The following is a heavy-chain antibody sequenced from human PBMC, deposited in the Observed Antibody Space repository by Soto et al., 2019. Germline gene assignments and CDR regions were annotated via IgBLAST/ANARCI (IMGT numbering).Heavy chain of an antibody. Sequence: PSETLPLTCTVSGGSMSEYFWSLIRQSPGKGLEWIGYVYYLGSTDYNPSLKSRVTISVDTSKRQFSLKLSSVTVADTAVYYCARDGYDGPVSPYQAYSGPGAQITVSS. J-gene: IGHJ4*02. CDR2: VYYLGST. D-gene: IGHD3-10*01. CDR1: GGSMSEYF. V-gene: IGHV4-59*01. CDR3: ARDGYDGPVSPYQAY.